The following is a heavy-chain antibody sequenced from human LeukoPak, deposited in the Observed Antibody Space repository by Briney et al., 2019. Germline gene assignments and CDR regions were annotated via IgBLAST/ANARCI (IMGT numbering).Heavy chain of an antibody. Sequence: SETLSLTCAVYGGSFSGYYWSWIRQPPGKGLEWIGEINHSGSTNYNPSLKSRVTISVGTSNNQFSLKLSSVTAADTAVYYCARGPVYAHSYEDYWGQGTLVTVSS. CDR1: GGSFSGYY. V-gene: IGHV4-34*01. CDR2: INHSGST. CDR3: ARGPVYAHSYEDY. D-gene: IGHD2-8*01. J-gene: IGHJ4*02.